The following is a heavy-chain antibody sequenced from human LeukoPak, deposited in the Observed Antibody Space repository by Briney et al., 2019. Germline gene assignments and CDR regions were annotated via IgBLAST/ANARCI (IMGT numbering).Heavy chain of an antibody. D-gene: IGHD4-11*01. J-gene: IGHJ4*02. CDR2: IYYSGST. V-gene: IGHV4-39*01. CDR1: GFTFSSYA. Sequence: PGGSLRLSCAASGFTFSSYAMSWVRQAPGKGLEWIGSIYYSGSTYYNPSLKSRVTISVDTSKNQFSLKLSSVTAADTAVYYCARQGMTTLDYWGQGTLVTVSS. CDR3: ARQGMTTLDY.